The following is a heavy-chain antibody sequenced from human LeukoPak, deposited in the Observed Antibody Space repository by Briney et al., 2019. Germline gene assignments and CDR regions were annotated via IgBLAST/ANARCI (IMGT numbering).Heavy chain of an antibody. CDR2: IYSGGST. CDR3: ARGRRYCSGGSCTLPFDY. D-gene: IGHD2-15*01. V-gene: IGHV3-53*01. CDR1: GFTVSSNY. J-gene: IGHJ4*02. Sequence: GGSLRLSCAASGFTVSSNYMSWVRQAPGKGLEWVSVIYSGGSTYYADSVKGRFTISRDNSKNTLYLQMNSLRAEDTAVYYCARGRRYCSGGSCTLPFDYWGQGTLVTVSS.